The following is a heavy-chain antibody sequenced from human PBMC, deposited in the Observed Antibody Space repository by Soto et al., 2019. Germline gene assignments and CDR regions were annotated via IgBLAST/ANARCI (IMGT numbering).Heavy chain of an antibody. CDR3: AFLGAQWLLAY. CDR2: IIPILGIA. V-gene: IGHV1-69*02. D-gene: IGHD3-22*01. J-gene: IGHJ4*02. Sequence: QVQLVQSGAEVKKPGSSVKVSCKASGATFSSYTISWVRQAPGQGLEWMGRIIPILGIANYAQKFQGRVTITADKSTSTAYMELSSLRSEDTAVYYCAFLGAQWLLAYWGQGTLVTVSS. CDR1: GATFSSYT.